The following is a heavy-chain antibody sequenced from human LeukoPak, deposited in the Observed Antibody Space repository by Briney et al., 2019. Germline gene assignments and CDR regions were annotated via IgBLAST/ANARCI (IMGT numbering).Heavy chain of an antibody. D-gene: IGHD2-15*01. CDR2: INPSGGST. V-gene: IGHV1-46*01. CDR1: GYTITSYY. J-gene: IGHJ4*02. CDR3: ARSEGYRHFDY. Sequence: ASVKVSCKASGYTITSYYMHWVRQAPGQGLEWMGIINPSGGSTSYAQKFQGRVTMTRDMSTSTVYMELSSLRSEDTAVYYCARSEGYRHFDYWGQGTLVTVSS.